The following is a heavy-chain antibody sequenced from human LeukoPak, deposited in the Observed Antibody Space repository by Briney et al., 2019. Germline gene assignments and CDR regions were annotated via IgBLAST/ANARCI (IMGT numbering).Heavy chain of an antibody. CDR3: ASDYSGSHFGY. J-gene: IGHJ4*02. Sequence: GGSPRLSCAASGFTFSSYWMSWVRQAPGKGLEWVANIKQDGSEKYYVDSVKDRFTISRDNAKNSLYLQMNSLRAEDTAVYYCASDYSGSHFGYWGQGTLVTVSS. D-gene: IGHD1-26*01. CDR1: GFTFSSYW. CDR2: IKQDGSEK. V-gene: IGHV3-7*01.